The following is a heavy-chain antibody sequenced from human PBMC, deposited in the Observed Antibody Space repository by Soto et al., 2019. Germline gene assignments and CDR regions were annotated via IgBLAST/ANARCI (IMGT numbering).Heavy chain of an antibody. Sequence: GSLRLSCAGCGFIFGDAWLSWVRQAPGKGLEWVGRVKRKSDGATTDYAAPVTGRFTISRDDSKPTVYPQMNSLKIEDTGIYYCVAGSPFEYWGQGTLVTVSS. CDR1: GFIFGDAW. CDR3: VAGSPFEY. V-gene: IGHV3-15*05. D-gene: IGHD1-26*01. J-gene: IGHJ4*02. CDR2: VKRKSDGATT.